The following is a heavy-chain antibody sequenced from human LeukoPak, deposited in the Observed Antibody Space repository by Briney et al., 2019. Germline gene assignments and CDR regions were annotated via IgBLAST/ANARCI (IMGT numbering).Heavy chain of an antibody. J-gene: IGHJ4*02. Sequence: SETLSLTCTVSGGSISSSSYYWGWIRQPPGKGLEWIGSIYYSGSTYYNPSLKSRVTISVDTSKNQFSLKLSSVTAADTAVYYCARRLWFGALGYFDYWGQGTLVIVSS. CDR2: IYYSGST. D-gene: IGHD3-10*01. CDR1: GGSISSSSYY. V-gene: IGHV4-39*01. CDR3: ARRLWFGALGYFDY.